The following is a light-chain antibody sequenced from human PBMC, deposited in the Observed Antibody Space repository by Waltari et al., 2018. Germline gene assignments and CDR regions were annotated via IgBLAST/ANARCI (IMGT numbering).Light chain of an antibody. Sequence: EILLTQSQGTLSLSPGDRAILSCRASQSVPSIYFAWYQQKPGQAPRLLIYGASTRSTGIPDRFSGSVSETDFSLTITRLEPEDFAVYYCQQYGRSPTFGQGTRLEIE. V-gene: IGKV3-20*01. CDR1: QSVPSIY. J-gene: IGKJ5*01. CDR2: GAS. CDR3: QQYGRSPT.